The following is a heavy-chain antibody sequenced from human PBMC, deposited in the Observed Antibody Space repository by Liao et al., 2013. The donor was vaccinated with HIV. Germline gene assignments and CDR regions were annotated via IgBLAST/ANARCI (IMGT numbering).Heavy chain of an antibody. CDR1: GGSISSYS. Sequence: QVQLQESGPGRVNPSETLSLTCNVSGGSISSYSWSWIRQPAGKGLEWIGHTFSSGNTNYNPSLKSRVTMSVDTSKNQFSLRLRSVTAADTAVYYCARGRGATMIWFDPWGQGTLVTVAS. CDR3: ARGRGATMIWFDP. CDR2: TFSSGNT. D-gene: IGHD5-12*01. J-gene: IGHJ5*02. V-gene: IGHV4-4*07.